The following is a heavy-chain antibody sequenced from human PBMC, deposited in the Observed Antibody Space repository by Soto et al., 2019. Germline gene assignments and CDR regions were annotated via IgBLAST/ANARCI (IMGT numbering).Heavy chain of an antibody. Sequence: GGSLRLSCAASGFTFSAYAMSWVRQAPGKGLQWVSGVGGSDTDKHYADSVRGRFTVSRDNSKNTLYLQMNSLRVDDTAVYYCAKDATAVNGVWDPFDMWSQGTEVTVSS. CDR2: VGGSDTDK. CDR3: AKDATAVNGVWDPFDM. D-gene: IGHD2-8*01. V-gene: IGHV3-23*01. CDR1: GFTFSAYA. J-gene: IGHJ3*02.